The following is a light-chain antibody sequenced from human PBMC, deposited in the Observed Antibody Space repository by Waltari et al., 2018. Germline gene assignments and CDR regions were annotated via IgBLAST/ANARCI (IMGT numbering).Light chain of an antibody. V-gene: IGKV3-20*01. Sequence: EVVLTQSPGTLSLSPGERATLSCRASQSVFSSYLAWYQPNPGQAPRLLLYGASSRATDIPDRFSGSGSGTDFTLTISRLEPEDFAVYYCQQYGSSPETFGQGTKVEIK. CDR2: GAS. CDR1: QSVFSSY. J-gene: IGKJ1*01. CDR3: QQYGSSPET.